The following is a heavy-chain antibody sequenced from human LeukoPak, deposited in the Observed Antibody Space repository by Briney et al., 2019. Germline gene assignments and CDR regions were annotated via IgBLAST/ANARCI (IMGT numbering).Heavy chain of an antibody. D-gene: IGHD6-13*01. CDR2: ITSSGTTM. CDR1: GFPFSSYE. Sequence: GGSLRLSCAASGFPFSSYEMNWVRQAPGKGLEWVAYITSSGTTMYYADSVRGRFIISRDNAKNALYLQMNSLRAEDTAVYYCAREGVAADYWGQGTLVTVSS. CDR3: AREGVAADY. J-gene: IGHJ4*02. V-gene: IGHV3-48*03.